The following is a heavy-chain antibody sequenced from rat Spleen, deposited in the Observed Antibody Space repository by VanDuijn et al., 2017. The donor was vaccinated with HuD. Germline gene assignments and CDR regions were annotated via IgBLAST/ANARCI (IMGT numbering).Heavy chain of an antibody. CDR2: ISSGGNT. CDR3: TRGVPLDY. V-gene: IGHV2S8*01. J-gene: IGHJ2*01. CDR1: GFSLTSSG. Sequence: QVQLKESGPGLMQPSQTLSLTCIVSGFSLTSSGVSWVRQPPGKGLEWIATISSGGNTYYNSPLKSRLSISRDTSKSQVLLKMNSLQTDDTAIYYCTRGVPLDYWGQGVMVTVSS. D-gene: IGHD4-3*01.